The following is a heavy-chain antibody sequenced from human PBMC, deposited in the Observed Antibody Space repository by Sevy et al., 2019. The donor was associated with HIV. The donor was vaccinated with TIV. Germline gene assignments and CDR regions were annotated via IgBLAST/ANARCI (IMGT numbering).Heavy chain of an antibody. Sequence: GGSLRLSCAASGFTFSSYAMSWVRQAPGKGLEWVSAISGSGGSTYYADSVKGRFTISRDNSKNTLYLQMNSLRAEDTAVYYCAKPTLIVVVITPDAFDTWGQGTMVTVSS. V-gene: IGHV3-23*01. CDR1: GFTFSSYA. CDR2: ISGSGGST. D-gene: IGHD3-22*01. CDR3: AKPTLIVVVITPDAFDT. J-gene: IGHJ3*02.